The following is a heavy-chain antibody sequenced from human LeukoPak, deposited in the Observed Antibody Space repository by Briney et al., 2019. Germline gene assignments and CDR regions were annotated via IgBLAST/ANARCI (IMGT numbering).Heavy chain of an antibody. J-gene: IGHJ6*02. CDR2: INDSGST. D-gene: IGHD6-13*01. Sequence: SETLSLTCAVYGGSFSGYYWSWIRQPPGKGLEWIGEINDSGSTNYNPSLKSRVTISVDTSKNQLSLKLSSVTAADTAVYYCARVAAAGIYYNYGMDVWGQGTTVTVYS. CDR1: GGSFSGYY. CDR3: ARVAAAGIYYNYGMDV. V-gene: IGHV4-34*01.